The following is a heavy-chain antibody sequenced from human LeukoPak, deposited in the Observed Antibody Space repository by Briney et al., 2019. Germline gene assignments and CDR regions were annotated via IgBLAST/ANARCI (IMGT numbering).Heavy chain of an antibody. D-gene: IGHD3-10*01. CDR1: GGSISSGGYY. CDR2: ISYTGST. V-gene: IGHV4-61*08. CDR3: ARSYGSGNYFDY. J-gene: IGHJ4*02. Sequence: SETLSLTCTVSGGSISSGGYYWSWIRQPPGKGLEWIGYISYTGSTSYNPSLESRVTMSVDTSQNQFSLKMTSLTAADTALYYCARSYGSGNYFDYWGQGSLVTVSS.